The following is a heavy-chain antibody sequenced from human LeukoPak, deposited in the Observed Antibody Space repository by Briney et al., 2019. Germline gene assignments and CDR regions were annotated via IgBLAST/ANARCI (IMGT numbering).Heavy chain of an antibody. CDR1: GGTLSTYA. D-gene: IGHD2-21*01. J-gene: IGHJ6*02. CDR2: IIPMVGTA. Sequence: VASVKVSCKASGGTLSTYAISWVQQAPGQGLEWMGGIIPMVGTAHYAQKFQGRVTITADESTSTAYMELSSLRSEDTAVYYCAITYCGDRRCYGNNYYYYAMDVWGQGTTVTVSS. V-gene: IGHV1-69*13. CDR3: AITYCGDRRCYGNNYYYYAMDV.